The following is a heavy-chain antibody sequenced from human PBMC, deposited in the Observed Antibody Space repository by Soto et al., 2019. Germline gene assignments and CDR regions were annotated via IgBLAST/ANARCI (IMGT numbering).Heavy chain of an antibody. V-gene: IGHV5-51*01. CDR1: GYTFTIYW. Sequence: GESLVISCQVSGYTFTIYWIGWVRQMPGKGLEWMGIIYPSDSDTRYSPSFQGQVTISADKSISTAYLQWSSLKASDTAMYYCARLANLFDFDNWGHGTLVTVSS. CDR3: ARLANLFDFDN. CDR2: IYPSDSDT. D-gene: IGHD3-10*01. J-gene: IGHJ4*01.